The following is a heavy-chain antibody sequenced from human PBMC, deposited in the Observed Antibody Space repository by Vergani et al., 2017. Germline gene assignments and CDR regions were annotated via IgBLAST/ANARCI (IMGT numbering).Heavy chain of an antibody. CDR3: ARYEAWDSGGSYYTFDY. J-gene: IGHJ4*02. Sequence: QVQLVESGGGLVKPGGPLRLSCAASGFTFSDYYMSWIRQAPGKGLEWVSYISSSGSTIYYADSVKGRFTISRDNAKNYLYLQMNSLRAEDAAVYYCARYEAWDSGGSYYTFDYWGQGTLVTVSS. CDR2: ISSSGSTI. CDR1: GFTFSDYY. V-gene: IGHV3-11*01. D-gene: IGHD1-26*01.